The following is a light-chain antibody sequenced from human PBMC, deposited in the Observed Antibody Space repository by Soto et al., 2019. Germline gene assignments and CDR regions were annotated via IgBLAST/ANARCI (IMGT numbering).Light chain of an antibody. J-gene: IGKJ2*01. CDR2: KAS. CDR1: QSISSW. Sequence: DIQMTQSPSTLSASVGDRVTITCRASQSISSWLAWYQQKPGTAPKLLIYKASSLQSRVPSRFSGSGSGTEFTLTISSLQPDDFATYYCQQYSSYPYTFGQGTKLEIK. V-gene: IGKV1-5*03. CDR3: QQYSSYPYT.